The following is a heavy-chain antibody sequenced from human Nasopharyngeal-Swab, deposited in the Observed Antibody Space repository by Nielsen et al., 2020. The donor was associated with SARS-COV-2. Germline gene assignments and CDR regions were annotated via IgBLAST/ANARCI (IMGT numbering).Heavy chain of an antibody. J-gene: IGHJ2*01. CDR1: GFTFSSYW. V-gene: IGHV3-74*01. Sequence: GESMKISCAASGFTFSSYWMHWVSQAPGKGLVWVSRINSDGSSTSYADSVKGRFTISRDNAKNTLYLQMNSLRAEDTAVYYCASGMVLEWLPTYWYFDLWGRGTLVTVSS. CDR2: INSDGSST. D-gene: IGHD3-3*01. CDR3: ASGMVLEWLPTYWYFDL.